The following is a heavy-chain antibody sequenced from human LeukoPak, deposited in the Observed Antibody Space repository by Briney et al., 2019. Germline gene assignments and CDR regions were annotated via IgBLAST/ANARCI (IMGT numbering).Heavy chain of an antibody. Sequence: SVKVSCKASGGTFSSYAISWVRQAPGQGLEWMGRIMPIFGTANYAQKFQGRVTITTDESTSTAYMELSSLRSEDTAVYYCARATTLYYYDSSGIDAFDIWGQGTMVTVSS. CDR3: ARATTLYYYDSSGIDAFDI. D-gene: IGHD3-22*01. V-gene: IGHV1-69*05. J-gene: IGHJ3*02. CDR1: GGTFSSYA. CDR2: IMPIFGTA.